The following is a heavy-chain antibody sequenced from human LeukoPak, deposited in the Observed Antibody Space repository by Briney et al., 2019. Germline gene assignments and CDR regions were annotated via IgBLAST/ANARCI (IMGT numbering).Heavy chain of an antibody. V-gene: IGHV3-64*01. CDR3: ARGSGSLYYYYMDV. D-gene: IGHD3-10*01. CDR2: IISNGGRT. Sequence: GGSLRLSCGASRFPLCSHAMQWVRQAPGKGLEYVPAIISNGGRTYYANSVKGRFTISRDNSKNTLYLQRGSLRAEDMAVYHCARGSGSLYYYYMDVWGKGTTVTVSS. CDR1: RFPLCSHA. J-gene: IGHJ6*03.